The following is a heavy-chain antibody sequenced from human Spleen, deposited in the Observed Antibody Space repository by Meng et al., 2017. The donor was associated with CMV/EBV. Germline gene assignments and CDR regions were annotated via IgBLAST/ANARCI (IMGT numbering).Heavy chain of an antibody. J-gene: IGHJ4*02. V-gene: IGHV4-34*10. Sequence: QGHLQGSGPGRVKPSETLSLTCAVYGGSFSGYYWSWIRQPPGKGLEWIGSIYYSGSTYYNPSLKSRVTISVDTSKNQFSLKLSSVTAADTAVYYCARGDSSGYYDYWGQGTLVTASS. CDR2: IYYSGST. D-gene: IGHD3-22*01. CDR3: ARGDSSGYYDY. CDR1: GGSFSGYY.